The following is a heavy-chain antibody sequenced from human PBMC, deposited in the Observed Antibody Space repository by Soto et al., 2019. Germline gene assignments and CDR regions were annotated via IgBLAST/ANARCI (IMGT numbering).Heavy chain of an antibody. Sequence: GGSLGLSCAASGFTFSSYAMSWVRQAPGKGLEWVSAISGSGGSTYYADSVKGRFTISRDNSKNTLYLQMNSLRAEDTAVYYCAKGYDFWSGYHYYYYGMDVWGQGTTVTVSS. V-gene: IGHV3-23*01. CDR1: GFTFSSYA. J-gene: IGHJ6*02. D-gene: IGHD3-3*01. CDR2: ISGSGGST. CDR3: AKGYDFWSGYHYYYYGMDV.